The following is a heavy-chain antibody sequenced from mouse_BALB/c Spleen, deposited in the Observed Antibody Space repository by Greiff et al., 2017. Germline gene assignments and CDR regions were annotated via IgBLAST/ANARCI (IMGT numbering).Heavy chain of an antibody. CDR1: GYSFTSYW. V-gene: IGHV1S127*01. J-gene: IGHJ4*01. CDR3: ARTGGNYVYYAMDY. Sequence: VQLQQSGPQLVRPGASVKISCKASGYSFTSYWMHWVKQRPGQGLEWIGMIDPSDSETRLNQKFKDKATLTVDKSSSTAYMQLSSPTSEDSAVYYCARTGGNYVYYAMDYWGQGTSVTVSS. D-gene: IGHD2-1*01. CDR2: IDPSDSET.